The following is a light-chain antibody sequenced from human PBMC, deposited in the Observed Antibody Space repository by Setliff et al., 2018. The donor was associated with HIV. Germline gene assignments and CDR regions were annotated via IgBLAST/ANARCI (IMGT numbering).Light chain of an antibody. CDR1: GRDIGGYNY. CDR3: SSYTSTSAYV. Sequence: QSVLAQPASVSGSPGQSITISCIGTGRDIGGYNYVSWYQQRPGKAPKLIIYGVTKRSSGVSNRFSGSKAGTTASLTISGLQAEDEADYYCSSYTSTSAYVFGTGTRSPS. V-gene: IGLV2-14*03. CDR2: GVT. J-gene: IGLJ1*01.